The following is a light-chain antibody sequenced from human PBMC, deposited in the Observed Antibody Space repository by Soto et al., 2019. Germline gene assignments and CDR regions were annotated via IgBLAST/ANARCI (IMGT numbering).Light chain of an antibody. CDR3: SSYTSSSTMV. J-gene: IGLJ2*01. CDR2: EVS. CDR1: SSDVGGYNY. V-gene: IGLV2-14*01. Sequence: QSGLSEPASVSGSPGPSITISCTGTSSDVGGYNYFSWYQQHPGEAPKLMIYEVSNRPSGVSNRFSGSKSGNTASLTISGLQAEEEADYYCSSYTSSSTMVFGGGTQLTVL.